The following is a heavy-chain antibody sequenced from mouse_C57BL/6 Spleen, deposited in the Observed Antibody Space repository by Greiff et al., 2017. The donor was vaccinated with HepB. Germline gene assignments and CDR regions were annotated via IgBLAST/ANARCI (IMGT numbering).Heavy chain of an antibody. CDR1: GYTFTDYY. V-gene: IGHV1-76*01. D-gene: IGHD4-1*01. CDR2: IYPGSGNT. J-gene: IGHJ3*01. Sequence: QVQLQQSGAELVRPGASVKLSCKASGYTFTDYYINWVKQRPGQGLEWIARIYPGSGNTYYNEKFKGKATLTAEKSSRTAYMQLSSLTSEDSAVYFCARGATGTAWFAYWGQGTLVTVSA. CDR3: ARGATGTAWFAY.